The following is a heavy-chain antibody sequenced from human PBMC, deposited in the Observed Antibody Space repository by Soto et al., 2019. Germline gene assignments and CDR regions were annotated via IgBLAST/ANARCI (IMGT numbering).Heavy chain of an antibody. V-gene: IGHV1-69*13. J-gene: IGHJ4*02. CDR2: IIPIFGTA. D-gene: IGHD3-22*01. Sequence: GASVKVSCKASGGTFSIHAISWVRQAPGQGPEWMGGIIPIFGTANYAQKFQGRVTITADESTSTAYMELSSLRSEDTAVYYCASRADSSGYYPKAFDYWGQGTLVTVS. CDR1: GGTFSIHA. CDR3: ASRADSSGYYPKAFDY.